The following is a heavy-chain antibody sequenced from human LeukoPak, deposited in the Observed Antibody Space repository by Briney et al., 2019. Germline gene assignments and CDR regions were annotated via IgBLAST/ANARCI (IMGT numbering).Heavy chain of an antibody. CDR1: GFTFSSYW. CDR2: IKQDGSEK. D-gene: IGHD6-13*01. J-gene: IGHJ5*02. Sequence: LPGGSLRLSCAASGFTFSSYWMSWVRQAPGKGLEWVANIKQDGSEKYYVDSVKGRFTISRDNAKNSLYLQMNSLRAEDTAIYYCARDLESSSWWNWFDPWGQGTLVTVSS. CDR3: ARDLESSSWWNWFDP. V-gene: IGHV3-7*01.